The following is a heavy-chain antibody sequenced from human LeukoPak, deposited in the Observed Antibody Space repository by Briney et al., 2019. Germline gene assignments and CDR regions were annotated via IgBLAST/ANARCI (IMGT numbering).Heavy chain of an antibody. CDR3: ARAFTVTKKSDY. CDR2: LSAYNGNT. Sequence: ASVKVSCKASGYTFTSYGISWVRQAPGQGLEWMGWLSAYNGNTNYAQKLQGRVTMTTDTSTSTAYMELSSLRSDDTAVYYCARAFTVTKKSDYWGQGTLVTVSS. V-gene: IGHV1-18*01. D-gene: IGHD4-11*01. J-gene: IGHJ4*02. CDR1: GYTFTSYG.